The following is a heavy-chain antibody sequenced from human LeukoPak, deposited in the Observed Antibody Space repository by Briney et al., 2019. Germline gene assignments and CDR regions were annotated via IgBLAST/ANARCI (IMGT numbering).Heavy chain of an antibody. V-gene: IGHV1-18*01. CDR2: ISAYNGNT. D-gene: IGHD2-21*02. CDR3: ASSGEAGDIDY. CDR1: GYTFTSYA. J-gene: IGHJ4*02. Sequence: ASVKVSCKASGYTFTSYAMHWVRQAPGQRLEWMGWISAYNGNTNYAQKLQGRVTMTTDTSTSTAYMELRSLRSDDTAVYYCASSGEAGDIDYWGQGTLVTVSS.